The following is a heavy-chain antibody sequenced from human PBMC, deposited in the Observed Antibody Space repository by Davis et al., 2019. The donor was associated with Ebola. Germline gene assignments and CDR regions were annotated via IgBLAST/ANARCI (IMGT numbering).Heavy chain of an antibody. Sequence: AASVKVSCKASGYTFTSYAMHWVRQAPGQRLEWMGWINAGNGNTKYSQKFQGRVTITRDTSASTAYMELSSLRSEDTAVYYCARDLGVVTVTGDYWGQGTLVTVSS. CDR1: GYTFTSYA. CDR3: ARDLGVVTVTGDY. J-gene: IGHJ4*02. D-gene: IGHD2-21*02. V-gene: IGHV1-3*01. CDR2: INAGNGNT.